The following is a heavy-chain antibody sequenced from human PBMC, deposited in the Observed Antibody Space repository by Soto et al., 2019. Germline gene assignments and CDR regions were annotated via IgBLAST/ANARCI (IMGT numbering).Heavy chain of an antibody. V-gene: IGHV3-73*01. Sequence: EVQLVESGGGLVQPGGSLKLSCAASGFTFSGSAMHWVRQASGKGLEWVGRIRSEANTYATGYAASVKGRFTISRDDSKNTAFLQMNSLKTEDTAVYYCSSARITGTTGFDYWGQGTLVTVSS. CDR3: SSARITGTTGFDY. CDR1: GFTFSGSA. D-gene: IGHD1-7*01. CDR2: IRSEANTYAT. J-gene: IGHJ4*02.